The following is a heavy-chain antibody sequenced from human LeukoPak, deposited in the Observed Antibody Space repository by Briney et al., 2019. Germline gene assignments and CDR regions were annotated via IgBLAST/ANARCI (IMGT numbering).Heavy chain of an antibody. CDR2: IKSKTDGGTT. Sequence: GGSLRLSCAASGFTFSSYAMSWVRQAPGKGLEWVGRIKSKTDGGTTGYAAPVKGRFTISRDDSKNTLYLQMNSLKTEDTAVYYYTTDDGRIDYWGQGTLVTVSS. CDR1: GFTFSSYA. V-gene: IGHV3-15*01. CDR3: TTDDGRIDY. J-gene: IGHJ4*02. D-gene: IGHD1-26*01.